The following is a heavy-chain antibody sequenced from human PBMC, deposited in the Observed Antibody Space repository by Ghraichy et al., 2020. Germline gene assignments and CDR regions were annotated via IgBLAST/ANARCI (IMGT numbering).Heavy chain of an antibody. CDR3: ARDKDWSFDY. D-gene: IGHD3/OR15-3a*01. J-gene: IGHJ4*02. CDR2: ISLDRS. V-gene: IGHV3-48*02. CDR1: GFTFTRYS. Sequence: GGSLRLSCAASGFTFTRYSMNWVRQAPGKGLEWLSYISLDRSDYADSVRGRFTISRDNAKNSLYLQMNSLRDDDTAVYYCARDKDWSFDYWGQGALVTVSS.